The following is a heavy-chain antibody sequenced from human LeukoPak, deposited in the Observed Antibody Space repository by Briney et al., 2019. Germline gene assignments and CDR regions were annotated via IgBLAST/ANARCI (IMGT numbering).Heavy chain of an antibody. CDR1: GDSISSSSAA. D-gene: IGHD6-13*01. CDR2: TYYRSKWYD. CDR3: ARALIAGGAHYFDY. Sequence: SQTLSLTCAISGDSISSSSAAWNWIRQPPSRGLEWLGRTYYRSKWYDDYAVYVNSPMTINTDTSKNQFSLQLNSVTPEDTAVYYCARALIAGGAHYFDYWGQGNLVTVSS. J-gene: IGHJ4*02. V-gene: IGHV6-1*01.